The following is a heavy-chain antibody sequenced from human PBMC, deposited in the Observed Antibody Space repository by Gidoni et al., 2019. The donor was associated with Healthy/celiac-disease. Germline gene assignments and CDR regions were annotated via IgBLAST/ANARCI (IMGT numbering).Heavy chain of an antibody. CDR1: GGSISSYY. CDR3: ARDRFSSSWFPALDY. Sequence: QVQLQESGPGLVKPSEPLSLTCTVSGGSISSYYWSWIRQPPGKGLEWIGYIYYSGSTNYNPSLKSRVTISVDTSKNQFSLKLSSVTAADTAVYYCARDRFSSSWFPALDYWGQGTLVTVSS. D-gene: IGHD6-13*01. V-gene: IGHV4-59*01. J-gene: IGHJ4*02. CDR2: IYYSGST.